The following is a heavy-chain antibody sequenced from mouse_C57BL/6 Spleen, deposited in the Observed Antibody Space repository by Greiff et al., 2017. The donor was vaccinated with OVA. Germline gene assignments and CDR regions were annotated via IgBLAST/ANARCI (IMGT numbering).Heavy chain of an antibody. J-gene: IGHJ2*01. D-gene: IGHD6-1*01. CDR3: ARHEENSDYFDY. CDR2: FYPGSGSI. Sequence: VQLQQSGAELVKPGASVKLSCKASGYTFTEYTIHWVKQRSGQGLEWIGWFYPGSGSIKYNEKFKDKATLTADKSTSTVYMELSRLTAEDAAVYFCARHEENSDYFDYWGQGTTLTVSS. V-gene: IGHV1-62-2*01. CDR1: GYTFTEYT.